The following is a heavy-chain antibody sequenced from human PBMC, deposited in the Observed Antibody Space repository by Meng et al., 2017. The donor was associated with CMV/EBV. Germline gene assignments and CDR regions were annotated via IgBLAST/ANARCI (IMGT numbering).Heavy chain of an antibody. D-gene: IGHD2-15*01. CDR3: ARQRDIVPDYFDY. V-gene: IGHV1-69*05. J-gene: IGHJ4*02. Sequence: SSVNVSCKASGGTFSSYAISWVRQAPGQGLEWMGGIIPIFCTANYAQKFQGRVTITTDESTSTAYMELSSLRYEDPAVYYCARQRDIVPDYFDYWGQGTLVTVSS. CDR1: GGTFSSYA. CDR2: IIPIFCTA.